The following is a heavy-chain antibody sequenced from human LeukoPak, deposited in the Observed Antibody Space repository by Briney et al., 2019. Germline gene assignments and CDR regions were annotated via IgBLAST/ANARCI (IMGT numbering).Heavy chain of an antibody. J-gene: IGHJ4*02. V-gene: IGHV1-24*01. Sequence: ASVKVSCKVSGYTLTELSMHWVRLAPGKGLEWMGGFDPEDGETIYAQKFQGRVTMTEDTSTDTAYMELSSLRAEDTAVYYCAKGLLSGQWLVFNYWGQGTLVTVSS. CDR1: GYTLTELS. CDR2: FDPEDGET. D-gene: IGHD6-19*01. CDR3: AKGLLSGQWLVFNY.